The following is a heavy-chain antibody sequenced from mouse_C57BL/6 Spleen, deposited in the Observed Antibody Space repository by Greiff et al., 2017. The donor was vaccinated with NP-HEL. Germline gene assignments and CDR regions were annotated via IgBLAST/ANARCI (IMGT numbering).Heavy chain of an antibody. Sequence: EVKLMESGGGLVKPGGSLKLSCAASGFTFSSYAMSWVRQTPEKRLEWVATISDGGSYTYYPDNVKGRFTISRDNAKNNLYLQMSHLKSEDTAMYYCARVRDYGSFWYFDVWGTGTTVTVSS. V-gene: IGHV5-4*03. CDR1: GFTFSSYA. CDR2: ISDGGSYT. CDR3: ARVRDYGSFWYFDV. J-gene: IGHJ1*03. D-gene: IGHD1-1*01.